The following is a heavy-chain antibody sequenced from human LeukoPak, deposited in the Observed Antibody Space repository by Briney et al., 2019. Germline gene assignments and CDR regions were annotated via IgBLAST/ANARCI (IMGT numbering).Heavy chain of an antibody. V-gene: IGHV1-2*04. Sequence: TSVKVSCKASGYTFTGYYMHWVRQAPGQGLEWMGWINPNGGGTNYAQKFQGWVTMTRGTSISTAYMELSRLRSDDTAVYYCARQEDSYYPMDAWGAGTPVTASS. J-gene: IGHJ6*01. CDR2: INPNGGGT. CDR1: GYTFTGYY. CDR3: ARQEDSYYPMDA.